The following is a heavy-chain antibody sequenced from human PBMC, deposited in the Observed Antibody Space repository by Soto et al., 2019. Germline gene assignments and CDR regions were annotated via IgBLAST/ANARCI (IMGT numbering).Heavy chain of an antibody. CDR2: IDPSDSYT. CDR3: APPGSYSYCDMDV. J-gene: IGHJ6*02. Sequence: GESLKISCKGSGYSFTSYWISWVRQMPGKGLEWMGMIDPSDSYTNYSPSFQGHVTISADKSISTAYLQWSSLKAWDTAMYYFAPPGSYSYCDMDVWAQGTTATGSS. V-gene: IGHV5-10-1*01. CDR1: GYSFTSYW.